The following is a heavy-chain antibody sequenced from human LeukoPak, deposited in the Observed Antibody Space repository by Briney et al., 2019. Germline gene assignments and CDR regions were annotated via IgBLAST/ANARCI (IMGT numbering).Heavy chain of an antibody. Sequence: GGSLRLSCAASGFTFRNAWMSWVRQAPGKGLEWVGHIKSKTGGGTTDYAAPVKGRFTISRDDSKNTLYLQMNSLKTEDTAVYYCTTPLVGYSGYDSGYWGQGTLVTVSS. J-gene: IGHJ4*02. CDR3: TTPLVGYSGYDSGY. V-gene: IGHV3-15*01. CDR1: GFTFRNAW. CDR2: IKSKTGGGTT. D-gene: IGHD5-12*01.